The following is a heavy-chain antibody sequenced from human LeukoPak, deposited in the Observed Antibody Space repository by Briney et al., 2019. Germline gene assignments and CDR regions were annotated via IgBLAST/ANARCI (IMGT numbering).Heavy chain of an antibody. Sequence: GESLKISCKGSGYSFTSYWIGWVRPLPGKGLEWMGIIYPGDSDTRYSPSFQGQVTISADKSISTAYLQWSSLKASDTAMYYCAALYSSSWYSFDYWGQGTLVTVSS. CDR3: AALYSSSWYSFDY. V-gene: IGHV5-51*01. J-gene: IGHJ4*02. D-gene: IGHD6-13*01. CDR2: IYPGDSDT. CDR1: GYSFTSYW.